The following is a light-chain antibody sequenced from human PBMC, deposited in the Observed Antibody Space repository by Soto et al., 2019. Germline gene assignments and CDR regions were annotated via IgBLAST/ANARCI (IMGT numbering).Light chain of an antibody. J-gene: IGKJ5*01. CDR2: AAS. Sequence: DIQMTQSPSSLSASVGDRVTITCRASQGISNYLAWYQQKPGKVPKLLIYAASTLQSGVPSRFSGSGSGTEFTLPISSLQPEDVATYYCQQYNSGPSVTFGQGTRLEIK. CDR3: QQYNSGPSVT. CDR1: QGISNY. V-gene: IGKV1-27*01.